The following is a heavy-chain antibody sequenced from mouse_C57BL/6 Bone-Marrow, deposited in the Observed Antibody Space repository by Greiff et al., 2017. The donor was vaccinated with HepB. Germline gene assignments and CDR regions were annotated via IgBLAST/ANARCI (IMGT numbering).Heavy chain of an antibody. D-gene: IGHD2-5*01. Sequence: EVKLVESGGDLVKPGGSLKLSCAASGFTFSSYGMSWVRQTPDKRLEWVATISSGGSYTYYPDSVKGRFTISRDNAKNTLYLQMSSLKSEDTAMYYCARRRYSHSNLGAMDYSSQVTSVTVSS. J-gene: IGHJ4*01. V-gene: IGHV5-6*02. CDR3: ARRRYSHSNLGAMDY. CDR2: ISSGGSYT. CDR1: GFTFSSYG.